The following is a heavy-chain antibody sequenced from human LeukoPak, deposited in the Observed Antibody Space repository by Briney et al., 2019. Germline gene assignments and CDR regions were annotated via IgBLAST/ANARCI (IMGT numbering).Heavy chain of an antibody. D-gene: IGHD1-26*01. CDR1: AYTFTGYY. Sequence: GASVKVSCKASAYTFTGYYMHWVRQAPGEGLEWMGWINPSGGSTSYAQKFQGRVTMTRDMSTSTVYMELSSLRSEDTAVYYCASPTVGATHFDYWGQGTLVTVSS. V-gene: IGHV1-46*01. CDR3: ASPTVGATHFDY. J-gene: IGHJ4*02. CDR2: INPSGGST.